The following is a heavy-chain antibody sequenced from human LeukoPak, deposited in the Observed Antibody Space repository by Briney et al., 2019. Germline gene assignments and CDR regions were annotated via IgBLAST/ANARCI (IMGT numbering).Heavy chain of an antibody. CDR3: ARDGYYYDSSGYLNGGYYYYYYMDV. J-gene: IGHJ6*03. CDR2: IWYDGSNK. Sequence: GRSLRLSCAASGFTFSSYGMHWVRQAPGKGLEWVAVIWYDGSNKYYADSVKGRFTISRDNSKNTLYLQMNSLRAEDTAVYYCARDGYYYDSSGYLNGGYYYYYYMDVWGKGTTVTVSS. CDR1: GFTFSSYG. D-gene: IGHD3-22*01. V-gene: IGHV3-33*01.